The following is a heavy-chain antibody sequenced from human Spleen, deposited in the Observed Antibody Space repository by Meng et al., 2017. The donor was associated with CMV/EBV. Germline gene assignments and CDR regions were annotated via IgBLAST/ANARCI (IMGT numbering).Heavy chain of an antibody. V-gene: IGHV4-39*07. CDR3: ARGATPIPDY. CDR1: GGSVSSSSYY. Sequence: SETLSLTCTVSGGSVSSSSYYWGWIRQPPGKGLEWIGSIYHSGSTYYNPSLKSRVTISVDTSKNQFSLKLSSVTAADTAVYYCARGATPIPDYWGQGTLVTVSS. J-gene: IGHJ4*02. D-gene: IGHD1-26*01. CDR2: IYHSGST.